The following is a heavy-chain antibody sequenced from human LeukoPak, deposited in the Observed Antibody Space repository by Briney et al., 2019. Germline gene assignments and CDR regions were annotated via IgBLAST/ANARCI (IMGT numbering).Heavy chain of an antibody. D-gene: IGHD2-15*01. CDR2: ISSSGSTI. CDR1: GFTFSSYE. V-gene: IGHV3-48*03. CDR3: ARPQGYCSGGSCYPLDYYYYGMDV. Sequence: GGSLRLSCAASGFTFSSYEMNWVRQAPGKGLEWGSYISSSGSTIYYADSVKGRFTISRDNAKNSLYLQMNSLRAEDTAVYYCARPQGYCSGGSCYPLDYYYYGMDVWGQGTTVTVSS. J-gene: IGHJ6*02.